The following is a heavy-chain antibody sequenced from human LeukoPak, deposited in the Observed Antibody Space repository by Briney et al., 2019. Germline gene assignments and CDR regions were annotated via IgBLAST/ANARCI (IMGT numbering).Heavy chain of an antibody. D-gene: IGHD6-19*01. J-gene: IGHJ4*02. CDR2: IYYSGST. CDR3: ARERIAVAGTFDY. V-gene: IGHV4-61*01. Sequence: SETLSLTCTVSGGSVSSGSYYWSWIRQPPGKGLEWIGYIYYSGSTNYNPSLKSRVTISVDTSKNQFSLKLSSVTAADTAVYYCARERIAVAGTFDYWGQGTLVTVSS. CDR1: GGSVSSGSYY.